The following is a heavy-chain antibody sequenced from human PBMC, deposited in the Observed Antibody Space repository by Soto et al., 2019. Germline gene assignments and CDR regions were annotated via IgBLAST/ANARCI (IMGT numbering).Heavy chain of an antibody. D-gene: IGHD2-2*01. Sequence: ASVKVSCKASGYTFTGYYMHWVRQAPGQGLEWMGWINPNSGGTNYAQKFQGWVTMTRDTSISTAYMELSRLRSDDTAVYYCARGGAAEVAVVVPAAPTYFDYCGQGTLVTVSS. CDR3: ARGGAAEVAVVVPAAPTYFDY. V-gene: IGHV1-2*04. CDR1: GYTFTGYY. J-gene: IGHJ4*02. CDR2: INPNSGGT.